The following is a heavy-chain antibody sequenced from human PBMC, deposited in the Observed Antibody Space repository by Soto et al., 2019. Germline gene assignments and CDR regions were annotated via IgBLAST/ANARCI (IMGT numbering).Heavy chain of an antibody. CDR2: MYYSGST. CDR1: GGSISSYY. CDR3: ARDVTYDSSGYYPPMAFDI. Sequence: SETLSLTCTVSGGSISSYYWSWIRQPPGKGLERIGYMYYSGSTNYNPSLKSRVNISVDTSKNQFSLKLSSVTAADTAVYFCARDVTYDSSGYYPPMAFDIWGQGTMVTVSS. J-gene: IGHJ3*02. V-gene: IGHV4-59*12. D-gene: IGHD3-22*01.